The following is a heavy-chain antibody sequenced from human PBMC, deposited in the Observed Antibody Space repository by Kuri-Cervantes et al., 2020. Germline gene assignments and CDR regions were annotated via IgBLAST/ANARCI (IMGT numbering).Heavy chain of an antibody. CDR3: ARHYYYGSGSYRPVFSVYYFDY. V-gene: IGHV4-59*08. CDR2: IYDSGST. J-gene: IGHJ4*02. D-gene: IGHD3-10*01. CDR1: GGSISSYC. Sequence: GSLRLSCTVSGGSISSYCWSWIRQPPGKGLEWIANIYDSGSTNYNPSLEGRATITLDTSKNQFSLKLSSVTAADTAVYYCARHYYYGSGSYRPVFSVYYFDYWGQGTLVTVSS.